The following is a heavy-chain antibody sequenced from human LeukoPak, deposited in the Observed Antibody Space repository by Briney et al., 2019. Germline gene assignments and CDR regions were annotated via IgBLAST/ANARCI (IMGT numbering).Heavy chain of an antibody. V-gene: IGHV3-23*01. J-gene: IGHJ4*02. CDR3: ATRGYSYGYPDY. D-gene: IGHD5-18*01. CDR2: ISANSGSR. Sequence: PGGSLRLSCAASGFTFRNYAMSWVRQAPGKGLGWVSTISANSGSRYYADSVKRRCIISRDNSKTTLYVPMNSLRVEDTAVYYCATRGYSYGYPDYWGQGILVIAPS. CDR1: GFTFRNYA.